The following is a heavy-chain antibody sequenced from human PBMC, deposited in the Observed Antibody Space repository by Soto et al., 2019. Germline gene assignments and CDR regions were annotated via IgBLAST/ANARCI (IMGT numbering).Heavy chain of an antibody. D-gene: IGHD3-3*01. Sequence: EVQLVESGGGLVQPGGSLRLSCAASGFTFSSYWMSWVRQAPGKGLEWVANIKQDGSEKYYVDSVKGRFTISRDNAKNSLYLQMNTLRAEDMAVYYCARPSGAYYDFWSGYDLWGRGTLVTVSS. J-gene: IGHJ2*01. CDR3: ARPSGAYYDFWSGYDL. V-gene: IGHV3-7*05. CDR2: IKQDGSEK. CDR1: GFTFSSYW.